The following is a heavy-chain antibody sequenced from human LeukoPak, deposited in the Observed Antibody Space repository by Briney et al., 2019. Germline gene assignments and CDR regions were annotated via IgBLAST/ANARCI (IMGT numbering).Heavy chain of an antibody. CDR3: VRDRGGVAAAGTVGHGDS. CDR2: ISGSGGST. V-gene: IGHV3-23*01. D-gene: IGHD6-13*01. Sequence: GGSLRLSCAASGFTFSSYAMSWVRQAPGKGLEWVSAISGSGGSTYYADSVKGWFTISRDNSKNTLYLQMNSLRAEDTAVYYCVRDRGGVAAAGTVGHGDSWGQGTQVTVSS. J-gene: IGHJ4*02. CDR1: GFTFSSYA.